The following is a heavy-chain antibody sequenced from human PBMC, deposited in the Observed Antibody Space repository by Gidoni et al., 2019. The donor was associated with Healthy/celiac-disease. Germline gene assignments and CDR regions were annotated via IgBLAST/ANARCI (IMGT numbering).Heavy chain of an antibody. CDR3: ARGGHVSTTMVRGVLSTPFDY. D-gene: IGHD3-10*01. J-gene: IGHJ4*02. CDR1: GFTFSSYA. CDR2: ISYDGSNK. Sequence: QVQLVASGGCVVQPGRSLRLSCAASGFTFSSYAIHWVRQAPGKGLEWVAVISYDGSNKYYADSVKGRFTISRDNSKNTLYLQMNSLRAEDTAVYYCARGGHVSTTMVRGVLSTPFDYWGQGTLVTVSS. V-gene: IGHV3-30*04.